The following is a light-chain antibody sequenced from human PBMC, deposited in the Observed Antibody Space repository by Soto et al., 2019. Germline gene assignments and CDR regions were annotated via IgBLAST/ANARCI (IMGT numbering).Light chain of an antibody. V-gene: IGKV1-5*03. CDR1: QSISSW. J-gene: IGKJ2*01. CDR3: QQYNSYAPYT. Sequence: DIQMTQSPSTLSASVGDRVTITCRASQSISSWLAWYQHKPGKAPKVLIYKASSLESGVPSRFSGSGSGTEFTLTISSLQPDDFATYYCQQYNSYAPYTFGQGTKLEIK. CDR2: KAS.